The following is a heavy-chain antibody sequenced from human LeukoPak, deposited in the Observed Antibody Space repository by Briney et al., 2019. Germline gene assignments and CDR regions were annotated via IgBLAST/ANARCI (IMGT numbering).Heavy chain of an antibody. J-gene: IGHJ4*02. D-gene: IGHD6-13*01. Sequence: GASVKVSCKASGYIFSDYYMHWVRQAPGQGLEWLGWINPKSGAADYAQQFRGRVTMTRDTSINTDYMEMKRVTSDDTAVYYCARRAEAETSPLDFWGQGTLVVVS. CDR3: ARRAEAETSPLDF. CDR2: INPKSGAA. V-gene: IGHV1-2*02. CDR1: GYIFSDYY.